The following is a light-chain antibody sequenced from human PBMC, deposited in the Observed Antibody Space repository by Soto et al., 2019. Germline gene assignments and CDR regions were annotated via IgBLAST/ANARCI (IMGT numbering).Light chain of an antibody. Sequence: QSVLTHPPSASGTPGQRVTISCSGSSSNIGTNYVYWYQQLPGTAPKLLIYRNNQRPSGVPDRFSGSKSGTSASLAISGLRSEDDADYYCAAWDDSLSGYVFGTGTKVTVL. CDR3: AAWDDSLSGYV. J-gene: IGLJ1*01. V-gene: IGLV1-47*01. CDR2: RNN. CDR1: SSNIGTNY.